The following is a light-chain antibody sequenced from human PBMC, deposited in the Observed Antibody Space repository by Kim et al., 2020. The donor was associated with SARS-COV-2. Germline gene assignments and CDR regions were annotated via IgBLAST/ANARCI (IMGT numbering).Light chain of an antibody. CDR2: GAS. Sequence: LGPGERTTTSCRRSKNSGSSYLAWYQQKPGQAPRLLIYGASSRATGIPDRFSGSGSGTDFTLTISRLEPEDFAVYYCQQCSSAPYTFGQGTKLEI. V-gene: IGKV3-20*01. CDR3: QQCSSAPYT. CDR1: KNSGSSY. J-gene: IGKJ2*01.